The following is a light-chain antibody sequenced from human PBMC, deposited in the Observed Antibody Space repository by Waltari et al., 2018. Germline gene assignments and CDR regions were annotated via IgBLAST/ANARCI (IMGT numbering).Light chain of an antibody. V-gene: IGKV5-2*01. CDR2: EAT. CDR1: QDIDDD. CDR3: LQHDNFPWT. J-gene: IGKJ1*01. Sequence: ETTVTQSPAFISATPGDKVTISCKVSQDIDDDINWYQKKPGEAVVFIVKEATTRVPGVSPRFSGSWYGRDFTLTINVVKSEDAAYYFCLQHDNFPWTFGQGTKVEIK.